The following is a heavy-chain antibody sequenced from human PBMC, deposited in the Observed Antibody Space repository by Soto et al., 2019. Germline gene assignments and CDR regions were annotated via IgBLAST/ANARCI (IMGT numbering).Heavy chain of an antibody. CDR3: ARDNMVRGVMSWFDP. J-gene: IGHJ5*02. V-gene: IGHV1-69*08. CDR1: GGTFSSYT. CDR2: IIPILGIA. Sequence: QVQLVQSGAEVKKPGSSVKVSCKASGGTFSSYTISWVRQAPGQGLVWMGRIIPILGIANYAQKFQGRVTITADKSTSTAYMELSSLRSEDTAVYYCARDNMVRGVMSWFDPWGQGTLVTVSS. D-gene: IGHD3-10*01.